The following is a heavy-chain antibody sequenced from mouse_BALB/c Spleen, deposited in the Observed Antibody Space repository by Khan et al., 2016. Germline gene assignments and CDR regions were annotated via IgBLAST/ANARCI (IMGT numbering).Heavy chain of an antibody. V-gene: IGHV1-7*01. J-gene: IGHJ4*01. D-gene: IGHD1-1*01. CDR3: ASYDGSSYAMDY. Sequence: QVQLQQSGAELAKPGASVKMSCKASGYTFTSYWMHWVKQRPGQGLEWIGYINPSTGYTEYNQKFKDKATLTADKSYSTAYMQLSSLTSEDSAVYYWASYDGSSYAMDYWGQGTSVTVSS. CDR2: INPSTGYT. CDR1: GYTFTSYW.